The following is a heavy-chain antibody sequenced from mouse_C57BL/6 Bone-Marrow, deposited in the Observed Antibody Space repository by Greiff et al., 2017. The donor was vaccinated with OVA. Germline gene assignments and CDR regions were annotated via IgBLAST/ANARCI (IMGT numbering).Heavy chain of an antibody. CDR3: ARSYGSSQAWFAY. CDR2: IHPNSGST. D-gene: IGHD1-1*01. Sequence: QVQLQQSGAELVKPGASVKLSCKASGYTFTSYWMHWVKQRPGQGLEWIGMIHPNSGSTNYNEKFKSKATLTADKSSSTAYMQLSSLTSEDSAVYYCARSYGSSQAWFAYWGQGTLVTVSA. J-gene: IGHJ3*01. V-gene: IGHV1-64*01. CDR1: GYTFTSYW.